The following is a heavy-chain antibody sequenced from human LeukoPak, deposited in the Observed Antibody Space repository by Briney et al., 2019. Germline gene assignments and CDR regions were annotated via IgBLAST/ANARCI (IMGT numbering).Heavy chain of an antibody. J-gene: IGHJ5*02. CDR3: ARLYYYDSSVHVGSNWFDP. V-gene: IGHV4-59*08. Sequence: PSETLSLTCTVSGGSISSYYWSWIRQPPGKGLEWIGHIYYSGSTYYNPSLKSRVAMSVDTSKSQFSLQLTSVTAADTAVYYCARLYYYDSSVHVGSNWFDPWGQGTLVTVSS. CDR1: GGSISSYY. D-gene: IGHD3-22*01. CDR2: IYYSGST.